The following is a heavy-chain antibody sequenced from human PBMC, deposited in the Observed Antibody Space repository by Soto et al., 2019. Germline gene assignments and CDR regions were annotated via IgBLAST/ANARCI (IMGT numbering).Heavy chain of an antibody. CDR1: GFTFSSYW. CDR3: ARYPNHDRYYFDY. J-gene: IGHJ4*02. V-gene: IGHV3-7*01. Sequence: GGSLRLSCAASGFTFSSYWMSWVRQAPGKGLEWVANIRQDGSEKYYVDSVKGRFTISRDNAKNSLYLQMNSLRAEDTAVYYCARYPNHDRYYFDYWGQGTLVTVSS. CDR2: IRQDGSEK.